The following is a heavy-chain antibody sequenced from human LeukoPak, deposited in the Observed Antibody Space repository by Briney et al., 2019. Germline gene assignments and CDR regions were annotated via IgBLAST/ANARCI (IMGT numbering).Heavy chain of an antibody. J-gene: IGHJ4*02. D-gene: IGHD3-22*01. CDR2: IYTSGSN. CDR3: ARLDSSGYYPHY. V-gene: IGHV4-4*09. Sequence: KPSETLSLICAVYGASFSGYYWSWIRQPPGKGLEWLGYIYTSGSNNYNPSLKSRVTISVDTSKNQFYLKLSSVTAADTAVYYCARLDSSGYYPHYWGQGTLVTVSS. CDR1: GASFSGYY.